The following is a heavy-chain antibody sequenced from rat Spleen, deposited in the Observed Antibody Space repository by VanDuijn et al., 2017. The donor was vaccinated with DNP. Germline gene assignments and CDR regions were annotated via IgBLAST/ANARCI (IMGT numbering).Heavy chain of an antibody. CDR1: GFDFNSYA. J-gene: IGHJ2*01. CDR3: TRGPPFDY. CDR2: ITIKAHNYAA. V-gene: IGHV10-4*01. Sequence: EVQLVESGGGLVQPKGSLKLSCAASGFDFNSYAMSWVRQAPGRGLDWVATITIKAHNYAALYTDSVKERFTISRGDSQSMIYLQMNNLKTEDTALYYCTRGPPFDYWGQGVMVTVSS. D-gene: IGHD4-3*01.